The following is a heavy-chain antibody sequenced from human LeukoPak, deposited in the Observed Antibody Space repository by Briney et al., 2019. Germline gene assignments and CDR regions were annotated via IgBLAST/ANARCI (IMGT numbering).Heavy chain of an antibody. CDR3: ARDLSIAARPAFDN. V-gene: IGHV3-66*01. J-gene: IGHJ4*02. Sequence: GGSLRLSCAASVLTVSSNYMSWIRQAPGKGLEWVSVFYSGGDTYYANSVRGRFTISRDNSKNTVFLQMNSLRAEDTAVYYCARDLSIAARPAFDNWGQGTLVTVSS. CDR1: VLTVSSNY. D-gene: IGHD6-6*01. CDR2: FYSGGDT.